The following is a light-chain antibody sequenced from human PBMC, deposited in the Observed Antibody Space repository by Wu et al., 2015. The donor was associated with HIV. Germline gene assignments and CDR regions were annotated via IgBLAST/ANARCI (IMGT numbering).Light chain of an antibody. Sequence: IQLTQSPSSLSASVGDRVTITCWASQDLNRYLAWYQEKPGTAPKLLIYGVSTLGSGVPSRFSGSGSGTKFTLTISSLQPEDFATYYCQQVHSYPLTFGGGTKVEI. CDR1: QDLNRY. V-gene: IGKV1-9*01. CDR3: QQVHSYPLT. J-gene: IGKJ4*01. CDR2: GVS.